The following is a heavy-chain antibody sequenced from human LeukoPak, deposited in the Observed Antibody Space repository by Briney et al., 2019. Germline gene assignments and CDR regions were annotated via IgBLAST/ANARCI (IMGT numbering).Heavy chain of an antibody. CDR3: ASYHQGPHDYGPNWYFDL. CDR1: GGSISSYY. Sequence: PSETLSLTCTVSGGSISSYYWSWIRQPPGKGLEWIGYIYYSGSTNYNPSLKSRVTISVDTSKNQFSLKLSSVTAADTAVYYCASYHQGPHDYGPNWYFDLWGRGTLVTVSS. J-gene: IGHJ2*01. V-gene: IGHV4-59*12. CDR2: IYYSGST. D-gene: IGHD4-17*01.